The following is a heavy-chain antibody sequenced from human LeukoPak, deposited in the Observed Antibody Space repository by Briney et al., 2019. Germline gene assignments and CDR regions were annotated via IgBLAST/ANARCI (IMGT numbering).Heavy chain of an antibody. V-gene: IGHV3-9*01. D-gene: IGHD2-2*01. Sequence: GGSLRLSCAASGFTFDDYAMHWVRQAPGKGLEWVSGISWNSGSIGYADSVKGRFTISRDNSQNTLYLQMNSLRAEDTALYFCAKIKPFDCTSTRFAFYYWGQGTPVSVSS. CDR3: AKIKPFDCTSTRFAFYY. CDR2: ISWNSGSI. CDR1: GFTFDDYA. J-gene: IGHJ4*02.